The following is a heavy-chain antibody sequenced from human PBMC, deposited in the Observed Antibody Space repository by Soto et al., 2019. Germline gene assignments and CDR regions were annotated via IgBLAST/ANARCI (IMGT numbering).Heavy chain of an antibody. V-gene: IGHV3-30*18. CDR3: AKAFQFSGWYYFDY. J-gene: IGHJ4*02. CDR1: GFTFSSYG. CDR2: ISYDGSNK. D-gene: IGHD6-19*01. Sequence: GGSLRLSCAASGFTFSSYGMHWVRQAPGKGLEWVAVISYDGSNKYYADSVKGRFTISRDNSKNTLYLQMNSLRAEDTAVYYCAKAFQFSGWYYFDYWGQGTLVTVSS.